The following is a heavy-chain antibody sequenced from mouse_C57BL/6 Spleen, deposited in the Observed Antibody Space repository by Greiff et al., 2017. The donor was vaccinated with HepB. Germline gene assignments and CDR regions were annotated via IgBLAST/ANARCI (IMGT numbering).Heavy chain of an antibody. D-gene: IGHD3-2*02. CDR2: ISYDGSN. Sequence: EVQLQQSGPGLVKPSQSLSLTCSVTGYSITSGYYWNWIRQFPGNNLEWMGYISYDGSNNYNPSLKNRISITRDTSKNQFFLKLNSVTTEDTATYYCARGDSSGPYYFDYWGQGTTLTVSS. CDR1: GYSITSGYY. CDR3: ARGDSSGPYYFDY. V-gene: IGHV3-6*01. J-gene: IGHJ2*01.